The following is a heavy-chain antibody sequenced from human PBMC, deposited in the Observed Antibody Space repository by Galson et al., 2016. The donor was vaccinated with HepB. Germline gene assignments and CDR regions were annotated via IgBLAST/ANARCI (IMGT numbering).Heavy chain of an antibody. CDR2: IKQDGSAT. V-gene: IGHV3-7*02. CDR3: ARGTLWGNSREAPAY. D-gene: IGHD3-16*02. CDR1: GFTFSTYW. Sequence: SLRLSCAASGFTFSTYWMNWVRQAPGKGLEWVADIKQDGSATYYVDSVKGRFTISRDNAKNSLYLQMDSLRAEDTAVYYCARGTLWGNSREAPAYWGQGALVTVSS. J-gene: IGHJ4*02.